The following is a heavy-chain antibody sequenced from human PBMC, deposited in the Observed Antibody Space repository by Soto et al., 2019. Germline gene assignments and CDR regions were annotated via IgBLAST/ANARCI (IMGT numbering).Heavy chain of an antibody. D-gene: IGHD2-21*02. CDR1: GFTFDDYA. Sequence: GGSLRLSCAASGFTFDDYAMHWVRQAPGKGLEWVSLISGDGGSTYYADSVKGRFTISRDNSKNSLYLQMNSLRTEDTALYYCAKEAGDCGGDCYEYFQHWGQGTLVTVSS. CDR2: ISGDGGST. J-gene: IGHJ1*01. CDR3: AKEAGDCGGDCYEYFQH. V-gene: IGHV3-43*02.